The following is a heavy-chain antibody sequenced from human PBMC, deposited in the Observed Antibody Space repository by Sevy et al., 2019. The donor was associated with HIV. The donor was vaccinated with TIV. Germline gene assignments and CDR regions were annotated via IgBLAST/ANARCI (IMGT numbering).Heavy chain of an antibody. Sequence: GGSLRLSCAASGFTFSKYSMSWVRQPPGQGLEWVSTLSFGCGEINYADSVKGRFTISGDNSNRSVYLQMNNLGPEDTAVYYCAREGCTKPHDYWGQGTLVTVSS. CDR3: AREGCTKPHDY. CDR1: GFTFSKYS. D-gene: IGHD2-8*01. V-gene: IGHV3-23*01. CDR2: LSFGCGEI. J-gene: IGHJ4*02.